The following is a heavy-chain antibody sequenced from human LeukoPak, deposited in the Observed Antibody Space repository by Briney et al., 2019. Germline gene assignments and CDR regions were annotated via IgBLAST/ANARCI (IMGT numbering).Heavy chain of an antibody. CDR1: GGSITSYF. V-gene: IGHV4-59*01. Sequence: PSETLSLTCTVSGGSITSYFWTWIRQPPGKGLEWIGYIYHSGTTNYNPSLKSRVSISVDTSKNQFSLKLSSVTAADTAIYYCAQKAPFSPAYFQHWGQGTLVTVSP. CDR3: AQKAPFSPAYFQH. J-gene: IGHJ1*01. D-gene: IGHD2/OR15-2a*01. CDR2: IYHSGTT.